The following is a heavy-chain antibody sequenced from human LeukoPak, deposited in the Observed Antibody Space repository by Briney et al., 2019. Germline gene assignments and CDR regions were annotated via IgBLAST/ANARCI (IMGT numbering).Heavy chain of an antibody. V-gene: IGHV3-53*01. J-gene: IGHJ4*02. CDR1: GFTVSNNF. D-gene: IGHD6-13*01. CDR3: ARLSSRNQSDS. CDR2: IFAGGST. Sequence: PGGSLRLSCAVSGFTVSNNFMSWVRQAPGKGLEWVSIIFAGGSTYYADSVKGRFTISRDNSKNTLYLQMNSLRAEDTAMYYCARLSSRNQSDSWGQGTLVTVSS.